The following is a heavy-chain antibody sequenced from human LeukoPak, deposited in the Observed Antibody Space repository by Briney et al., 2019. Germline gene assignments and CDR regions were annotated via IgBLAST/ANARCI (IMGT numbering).Heavy chain of an antibody. D-gene: IGHD3-3*01. J-gene: IGHJ4*02. CDR3: ARSRDYDFWSGYYTPFFDY. CDR1: GYTFTSYG. Sequence: GASVKVSCKASGYTFTSYGISWVRQAPGQGLEWMGWISAYNGNTNYAQKLQGRVTMTTDTSTSTAYMELRSLRSDDTAVYYCARSRDYDFWSGYYTPFFDYWGQGTLVTVSS. V-gene: IGHV1-18*01. CDR2: ISAYNGNT.